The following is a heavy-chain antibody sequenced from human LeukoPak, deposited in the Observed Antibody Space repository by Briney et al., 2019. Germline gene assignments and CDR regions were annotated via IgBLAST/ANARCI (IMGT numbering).Heavy chain of an antibody. D-gene: IGHD3-3*01. V-gene: IGHV1-69*05. Sequence: SVKVSCKASGDTFSSYAISWVRQAPGQGLEWMGGIIPIFGTANHAQKFQGRVTITTDESTSTAYMELSSLRSEDTAVYYCARGYYDFWSGYSSGGIWGQGTLVTVSS. CDR3: ARGYYDFWSGYSSGGI. CDR1: GDTFSSYA. J-gene: IGHJ4*02. CDR2: IIPIFGTA.